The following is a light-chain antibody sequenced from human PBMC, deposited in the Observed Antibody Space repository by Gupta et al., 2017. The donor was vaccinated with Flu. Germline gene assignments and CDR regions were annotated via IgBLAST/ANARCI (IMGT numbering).Light chain of an antibody. CDR1: QGISNY. CDR3: QQLGSFPLT. V-gene: IGKV1-9*01. CDR2: AAS. J-gene: IGKJ5*01. Sequence: DIQLTQSPSFLSASVGDRVTITCRASQGISNYLAWYQQKPGKAPNLLIYAASTMQSGVPSRFSGSRCGTAFTLTILSLQPEDCATYYCQQLGSFPLTFGQGTRLEIK.